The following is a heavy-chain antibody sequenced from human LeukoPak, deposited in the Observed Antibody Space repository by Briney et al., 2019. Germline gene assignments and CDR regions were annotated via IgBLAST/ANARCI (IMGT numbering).Heavy chain of an antibody. CDR3: ARGNDFSNSGPLLDY. CDR2: INPNSGGT. V-gene: IGHV1-2*02. Sequence: ALVKVSCKASGYTFTGYYMHWVRQAPGQGLEWMGWINPNSGGTNYAQNFQDRVTMTRDTSISTAYMELSRLRSDDTAVYYCARGNDFSNSGPLLDYWGQGTLVTVSS. J-gene: IGHJ4*02. CDR1: GYTFTGYY. D-gene: IGHD4-11*01.